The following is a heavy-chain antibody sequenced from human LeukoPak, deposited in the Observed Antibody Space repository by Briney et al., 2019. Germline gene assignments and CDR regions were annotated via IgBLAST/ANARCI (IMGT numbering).Heavy chain of an antibody. CDR2: INHSGST. J-gene: IGHJ4*02. D-gene: IGHD3-16*01. V-gene: IGHV4-34*01. Sequence: SETLSLTCAVYGGSFSGYYWSWIRQPPGKGLEWIGEINHSGSTNYNSSLKSRVTISVDTSKNQFSLKLSSVTAADTAVYYCARCSAPGGGFFDYWGQGTLVTVSS. CDR3: ARCSAPGGGFFDY. CDR1: GGSFSGYY.